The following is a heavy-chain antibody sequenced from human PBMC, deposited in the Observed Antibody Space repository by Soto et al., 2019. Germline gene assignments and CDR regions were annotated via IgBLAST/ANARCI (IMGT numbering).Heavy chain of an antibody. CDR2: IKQDGSEK. Sequence: GGSLRLSCAASGFTFSSYWMSWVRQAPGKGLEWVANIKQDGSEKYYVDSVKGRFTISRDNAKNSLYLQMNSLRAEDTAVYYCAREAQPSPYYYDSSGYLDIWGQGTMVTVSS. D-gene: IGHD3-22*01. CDR1: GFTFSSYW. J-gene: IGHJ3*02. CDR3: AREAQPSPYYYDSSGYLDI. V-gene: IGHV3-7*05.